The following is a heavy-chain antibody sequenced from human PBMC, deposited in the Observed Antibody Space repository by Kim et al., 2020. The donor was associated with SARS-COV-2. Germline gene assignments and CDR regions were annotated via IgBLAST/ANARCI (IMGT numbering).Heavy chain of an antibody. J-gene: IGHJ4*02. D-gene: IGHD6-6*01. CDR2: ISWNSGSI. Sequence: GGSLRLSCAASGFTFDDYAMHWVRQAPGKGLEWVSGISWNSGSIGYADSVKGRFTISRDNAKNSLYLQMNSLRAEDTALYYCAKDKAYRAARPKYFDYWGQGTLVTVSS. V-gene: IGHV3-9*01. CDR3: AKDKAYRAARPKYFDY. CDR1: GFTFDDYA.